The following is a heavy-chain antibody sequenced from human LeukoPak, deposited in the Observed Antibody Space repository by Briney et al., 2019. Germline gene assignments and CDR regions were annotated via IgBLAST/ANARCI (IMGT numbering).Heavy chain of an antibody. Sequence: GGSLRLSCAASGFTFSSYGMHWVRQAPGKGLEWVAFIRYDGSNKYYADSVKGRFTISRDNSKNTLYLQMNSLRAEDTAVYYCAKVLRYFDWLLFRAFDIWGQGTMVTVSS. CDR1: GFTFSSYG. V-gene: IGHV3-30*02. CDR2: IRYDGSNK. D-gene: IGHD3-9*01. CDR3: AKVLRYFDWLLFRAFDI. J-gene: IGHJ3*02.